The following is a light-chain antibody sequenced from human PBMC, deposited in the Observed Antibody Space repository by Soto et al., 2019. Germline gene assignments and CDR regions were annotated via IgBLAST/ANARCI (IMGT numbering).Light chain of an antibody. CDR3: QQHNNWPWT. Sequence: EFVLRQSPGTLSLSPGERATLSCRASQTVRNNYLAWYQQKPGQAPRLLIYDASSRATGIPDRFRGGGYGTDFTLTISSLKPEDSAVYYCQQHNNWPWTVGQVTKV. V-gene: IGKV3D-20*02. CDR1: QTVRNNY. J-gene: IGKJ1*01. CDR2: DAS.